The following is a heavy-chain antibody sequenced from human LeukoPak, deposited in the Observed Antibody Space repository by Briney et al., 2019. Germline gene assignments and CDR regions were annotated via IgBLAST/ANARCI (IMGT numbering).Heavy chain of an antibody. D-gene: IGHD6-13*01. Sequence: ASVKVSCKASGYTFTSYGISWVRQAPGQGLEWMGWISAYNGNTNYAQKLQGRVTMTTDTSTSTAYMELSRLRSDDTAVYYCARDRRHPSSSWYLDGAFDIWGQGTMVTVCS. CDR2: ISAYNGNT. V-gene: IGHV1-18*01. J-gene: IGHJ3*02. CDR3: ARDRRHPSSSWYLDGAFDI. CDR1: GYTFTSYG.